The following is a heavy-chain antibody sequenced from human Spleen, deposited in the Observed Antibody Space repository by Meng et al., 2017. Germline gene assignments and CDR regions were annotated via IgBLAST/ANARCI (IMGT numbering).Heavy chain of an antibody. V-gene: IGHV4-39*07. J-gene: IGHJ3*02. D-gene: IGHD6-13*01. CDR1: GGSISSTSDY. Sequence: SETLSLTCTVSGGSISSTSDYWAWIRQPPGKGLEWIGSIYYSGKTYSNPSLESRITISVDTSNNQFSLKLPSVTAADTAVYFCARFRGSAWFYAFDIWGQGTMVTVSS. CDR3: ARFRGSAWFYAFDI. CDR2: IYYSGKT.